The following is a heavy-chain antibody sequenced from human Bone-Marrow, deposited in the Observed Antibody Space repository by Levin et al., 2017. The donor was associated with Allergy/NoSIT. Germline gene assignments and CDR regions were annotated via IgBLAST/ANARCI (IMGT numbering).Heavy chain of an antibody. CDR2: IYYSGST. Sequence: PGGSLRLSCTVSGGSISSSSYYWGWIRQPPGKGLEWIGSIYYSGSTYYNPSLKSRVTISVDTSKNQFSLKLSSVTAADTAVYYCASPEVFDYGGALGQGTLVTVSS. CDR1: GGSISSSSYY. J-gene: IGHJ5*02. V-gene: IGHV4-39*07. CDR3: ASPEVFDYGGA. D-gene: IGHD4-23*01.